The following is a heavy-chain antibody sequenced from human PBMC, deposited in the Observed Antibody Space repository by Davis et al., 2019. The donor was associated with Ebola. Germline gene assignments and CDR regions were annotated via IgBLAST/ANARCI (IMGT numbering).Heavy chain of an antibody. Sequence: PGGSLRLSCAASGFTFSGSAMHWVRQASGKGLEWVGRIRSKANSYATAYAASVKGRFTISRDDSKNTAYLQMNSLRAEDTAVYYCARRGVYYDFWSGYYHYYYGMDVWGQGTTVTVSS. J-gene: IGHJ6*02. CDR3: ARRGVYYDFWSGYYHYYYGMDV. V-gene: IGHV3-73*01. CDR2: IRSKANSYAT. CDR1: GFTFSGSA. D-gene: IGHD3-3*01.